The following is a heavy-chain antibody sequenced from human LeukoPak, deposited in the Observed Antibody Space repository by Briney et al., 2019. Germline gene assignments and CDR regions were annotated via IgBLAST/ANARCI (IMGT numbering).Heavy chain of an antibody. D-gene: IGHD4-17*01. V-gene: IGHV3-23*01. CDR1: GSTFSSYA. Sequence: GGSLRLSCAASGSTFSSYAMSWVRQAPGKGLEWVSGISASGGNTYYADSVKGRFTISRDNSKNTLYLQMNSLRAEDTAVYYCARRGGGDDYFDYWGQGTLVTVSS. J-gene: IGHJ4*02. CDR2: ISASGGNT. CDR3: ARRGGGDDYFDY.